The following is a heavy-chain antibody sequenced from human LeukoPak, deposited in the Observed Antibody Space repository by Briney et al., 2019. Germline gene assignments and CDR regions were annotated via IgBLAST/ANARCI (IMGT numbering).Heavy chain of an antibody. J-gene: IGHJ4*02. CDR1: GFTFNTYW. V-gene: IGHV3-74*01. Sequence: GGSLRLSCAASGFTFNTYWMHWVRQAPGKGLVWVSRMNSDGSTINYADSVKGRFTISRDNAKNTLYLQMNSLRDEDTAVYYCATAGDYRFDNWGQGTLVTVSS. D-gene: IGHD3-16*02. CDR3: ATAGDYRFDN. CDR2: MNSDGSTI.